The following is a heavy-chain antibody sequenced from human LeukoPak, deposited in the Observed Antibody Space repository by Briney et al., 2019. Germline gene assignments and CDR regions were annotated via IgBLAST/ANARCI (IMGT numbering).Heavy chain of an antibody. V-gene: IGHV3-21*01. J-gene: IGHJ3*02. CDR3: ARSLIADGAFDI. Sequence: KTGGSLRLSCAASGFTFTNYTMNWVRQAPGKGLEWVSDISSSGSYIDYADSVKGRFTISRDNAKNSLFLHMNSPRAEDTAVYDCARSLIADGAFDIWGQGTMVTVSS. CDR1: GFTFTNYT. D-gene: IGHD2-21*01. CDR2: ISSSGSYI.